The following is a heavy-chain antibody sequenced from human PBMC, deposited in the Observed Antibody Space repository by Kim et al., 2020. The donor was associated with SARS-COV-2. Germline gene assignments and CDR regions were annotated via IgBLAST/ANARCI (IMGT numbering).Heavy chain of an antibody. CDR3: AKGRGDHSE. CDR2: SSGRGLDYRT. Sequence: GGSLRLSCVGSGFDFSLHDMTWVRQAPRKGLEWVSSSSGRGLDYRTYHAESVKGRFTVSRDNSKNTLYLQMNSLTADDTALYYCAKGRGDHSEWGRGTLVTVSS. D-gene: IGHD6-25*01. V-gene: IGHV3-23*01. J-gene: IGHJ4*02. CDR1: GFDFSLHD.